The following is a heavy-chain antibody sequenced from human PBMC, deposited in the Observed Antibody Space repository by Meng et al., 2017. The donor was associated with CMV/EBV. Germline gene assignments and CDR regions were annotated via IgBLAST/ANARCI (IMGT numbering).Heavy chain of an antibody. D-gene: IGHD3-10*01. CDR1: GFTFSSYA. CDR3: ATTYYYGSGSYYTLDY. Sequence: GGSLRLSCAASGFTFSSYAMSWVRQAPGKGLEWVSVIYSGGSTYYADSVKGRFTISRDNSKNTLYLQMNSLRAEDTAVYHCATTYYYGSGSYYTLDYWGQGTLVTVSS. J-gene: IGHJ4*02. V-gene: IGHV3-53*01. CDR2: IYSGGST.